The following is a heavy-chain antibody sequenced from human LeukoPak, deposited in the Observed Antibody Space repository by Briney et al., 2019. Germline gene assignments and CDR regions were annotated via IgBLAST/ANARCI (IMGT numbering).Heavy chain of an antibody. V-gene: IGHV3-23*01. CDR2: ISGSGDNT. D-gene: IGHD1-26*01. CDR3: AKGQVGAIWYFDL. J-gene: IGHJ2*01. CDR1: GFTFGSYA. Sequence: GGSLRFSCAASGFTFGSYAMSWVRQPPGKGLEWVSGISGSGDNTYYADSVKGRFTISRDNSKNTLYLQMNSLRAEDTAEYYCAKGQVGAIWYFDLWGRGTVVTVSS.